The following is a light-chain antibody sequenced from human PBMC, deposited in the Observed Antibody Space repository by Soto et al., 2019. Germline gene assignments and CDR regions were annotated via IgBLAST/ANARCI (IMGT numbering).Light chain of an antibody. V-gene: IGKV3-20*01. CDR3: PQYANSPRT. J-gene: IGKJ1*01. Sequence: EIVLTQSPGTLSLSPGERATLSCRASQSVGKNYLAWYQQKPGQAPRVLIYGASRRATGIPDRFSGSGSETDFTLTISRLEPEDFAVYYCPQYANSPRTFGQGTKVEIK. CDR1: QSVGKNY. CDR2: GAS.